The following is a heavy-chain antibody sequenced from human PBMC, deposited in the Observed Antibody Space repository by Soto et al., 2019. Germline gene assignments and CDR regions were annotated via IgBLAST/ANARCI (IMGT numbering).Heavy chain of an antibody. J-gene: IGHJ4*02. Sequence: QVQLQESGPGLVKPSQTLSLTCTVSGGSISSGGYYWSWIRQHPGTGLEWIGYIYYSGSTYYNPSLKSRVTISVDTSKNQFSLKLSSVTAADTAVYYCARDRSLGLFDYWGQGTLVTVSS. V-gene: IGHV4-31*03. CDR2: IYYSGST. CDR3: ARDRSLGLFDY. CDR1: GGSISSGGYY.